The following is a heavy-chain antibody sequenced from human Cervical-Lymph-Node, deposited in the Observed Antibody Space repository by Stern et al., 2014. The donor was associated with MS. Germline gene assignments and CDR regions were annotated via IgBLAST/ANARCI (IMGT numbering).Heavy chain of an antibody. CDR3: ARDFVDTAMITRSDYLDC. J-gene: IGHJ4*02. CDR2: INTNTGNS. D-gene: IGHD5-18*01. V-gene: IGHV7-4-1*02. Sequence: VQLVESGSELKKPGASVKVSCKASGYTLTNYPINWVRQAPGQGLEWMGWINTNTGNSTYAQDFTGRFGFSLDTSVSTAYLQISNLKAEDTAVYYCARDFVDTAMITRSDYLDCWGQGTLVTVSS. CDR1: GYTLTNYP.